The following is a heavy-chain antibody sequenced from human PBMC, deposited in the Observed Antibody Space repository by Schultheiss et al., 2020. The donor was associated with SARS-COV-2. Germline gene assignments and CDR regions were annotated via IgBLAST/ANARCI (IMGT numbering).Heavy chain of an antibody. CDR1: GGSISSSNW. J-gene: IGHJ4*02. Sequence: SETLSLTCTVSGGSISSSNWWSWVRQPPGKGLEWIGEINHGGSTNYNPSLKSRVTISMDKSKNQFYLSLTSVTAADTAVYYCARHGPPRDSSSWYFDYWGQGTLVTVSS. CDR2: INHGGST. D-gene: IGHD6-13*01. V-gene: IGHV4-4*02. CDR3: ARHGPPRDSSSWYFDY.